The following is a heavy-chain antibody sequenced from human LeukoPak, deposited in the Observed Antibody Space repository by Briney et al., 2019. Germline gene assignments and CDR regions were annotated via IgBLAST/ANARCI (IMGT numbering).Heavy chain of an antibody. CDR1: GFTFSSYG. Sequence: GGSLRLSCAASGFTFSSYGMHWVRQAPGKGLEWVAVISYVGSNKYYADSVKGRFTISRDNSKNTLYLQMNSLRAEDTAVYYCAKDMFIYYYGSGPLGYWGQGTLVTVSS. CDR3: AKDMFIYYYGSGPLGY. CDR2: ISYVGSNK. D-gene: IGHD3-10*01. V-gene: IGHV3-30*18. J-gene: IGHJ4*02.